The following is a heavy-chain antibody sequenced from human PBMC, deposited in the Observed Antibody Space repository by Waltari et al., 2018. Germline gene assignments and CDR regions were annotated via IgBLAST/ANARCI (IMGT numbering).Heavy chain of an antibody. CDR1: GGSFSGYY. J-gene: IGHJ5*02. Sequence: QVQLQQWGAGLLKPSETLSLTCAVYGGSFSGYYWSWIRQPPGKGLEWIGEINHSGSTNYNPSLKGRVTISVDTSKNQCSRKRSSGTAADTAVYYCARGHDSSGYGFDPWGQGTLVTVSS. CDR2: INHSGST. CDR3: ARGHDSSGYGFDP. D-gene: IGHD3-22*01. V-gene: IGHV4-34*01.